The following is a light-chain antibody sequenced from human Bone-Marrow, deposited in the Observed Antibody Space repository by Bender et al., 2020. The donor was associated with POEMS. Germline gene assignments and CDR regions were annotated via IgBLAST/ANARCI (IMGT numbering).Light chain of an antibody. CDR3: CSYADNSVWV. V-gene: IGLV2-23*02. CDR2: DVI. Sequence: QSALTQPASVSGSPGQSITISCAGTSSDVGSYDLVSWYQQHPGKAPKLMIYDVIKRPSGVPDRFSGSKSGNTASLTISGLQAEDEADFYCCSYADNSVWVFGGGTKLTVL. CDR1: SSDVGSYDL. J-gene: IGLJ3*02.